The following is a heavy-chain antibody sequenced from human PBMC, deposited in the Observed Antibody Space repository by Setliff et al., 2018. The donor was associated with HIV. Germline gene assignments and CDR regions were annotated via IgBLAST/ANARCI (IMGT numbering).Heavy chain of an antibody. CDR3: ARKHLANVFDY. J-gene: IGHJ4*02. Sequence: PSETLSLTCNVSGGSISTNRDHWGWIRQPPGKGLEWIGSISYSGNTYYHPSLQSRVTISLDMSKNQFSLKVKSVTAADTAVYYCARKHLANVFDYWGQGTLVTVSS. D-gene: IGHD5-12*01. V-gene: IGHV4-39*07. CDR2: ISYSGNT. CDR1: GGSISTNRDH.